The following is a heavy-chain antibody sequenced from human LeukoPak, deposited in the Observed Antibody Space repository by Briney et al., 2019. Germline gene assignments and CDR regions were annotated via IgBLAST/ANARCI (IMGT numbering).Heavy chain of an antibody. J-gene: IGHJ4*02. V-gene: IGHV3-23*01. CDR3: AKGGSFRAFDY. CDR2: TSGSGGST. Sequence: GGSLILSCAASGFAFSSYAMSWVRQAPGEGLEWVSTTSGSGGSTDYSDSVTGRFTISRDNSKNTLYLQMNSLRADDTALYYCAKGGSFRAFDYWGQGTLVTVSS. D-gene: IGHD6-13*01. CDR1: GFAFSSYA.